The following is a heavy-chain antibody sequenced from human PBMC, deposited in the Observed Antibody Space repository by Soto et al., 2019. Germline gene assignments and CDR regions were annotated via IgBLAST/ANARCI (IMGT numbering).Heavy chain of an antibody. CDR2: ITSSSNYI. CDR3: ARDQVCAAS. J-gene: IGHJ4*02. V-gene: IGHV3-21*01. Sequence: PGGSLRLSCAASGFTLSGYSMSWVRQGPGKGLEWVSSITSSSNYIHYTDSVKGRFTISRDNAKNTLYLQMNSLRAEDTAVYYCARDQVCAASWGQGTLVTGSS. CDR1: GFTLSGYS. D-gene: IGHD2-21*01.